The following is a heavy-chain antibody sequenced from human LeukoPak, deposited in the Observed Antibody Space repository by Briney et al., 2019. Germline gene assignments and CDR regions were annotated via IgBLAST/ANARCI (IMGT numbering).Heavy chain of an antibody. CDR3: ARGYFTGLRDY. CDR2: VSPNSGNT. D-gene: IGHD3-9*01. J-gene: IGHJ4*02. CDR1: GYTFSSYD. Sequence: ASVKVSCKASGYTFSSYDIHWVRQASGQGLEWMGWVSPNSGNTGYARKFQGRVTMTRNTSISTAYMELSSLRSEDTAVYYCARGYFTGLRDYWGQGTLVTVSS. V-gene: IGHV1-8*01.